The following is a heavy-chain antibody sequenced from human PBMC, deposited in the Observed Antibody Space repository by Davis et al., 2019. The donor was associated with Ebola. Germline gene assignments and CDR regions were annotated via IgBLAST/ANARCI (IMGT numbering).Heavy chain of an antibody. V-gene: IGHV3-48*04. D-gene: IGHD3-3*01. CDR2: ISDTTSTI. Sequence: GESLKISCVVSGFTFSNYNMNWVRQAPGKGLEWVSFISDTTSTIYYADSVKGRFTISRDNAKNSLYLQMNSLRAEDTAVYYCARDPGTIFGVVLSYYYGMDVWGQGTTVTVSS. CDR1: GFTFSNYN. CDR3: ARDPGTIFGVVLSYYYGMDV. J-gene: IGHJ6*02.